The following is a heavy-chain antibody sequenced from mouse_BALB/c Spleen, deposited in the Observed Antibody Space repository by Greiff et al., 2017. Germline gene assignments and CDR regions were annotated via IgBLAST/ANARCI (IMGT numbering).Heavy chain of an antibody. CDR2: ISSGSSTI. CDR1: GFTFSSFG. D-gene: IGHD2-14*01. Sequence: EVKLVESGGGLVQPGGSRKLSCAASGFTFSSFGMHWVRQAPEKGLEWVAYISSGSSTIYYADTVKGRFTISRDNPKNTLFLQMTSLRSEDTAMYYCARYRYEMDYWGQGTSVTVSS. V-gene: IGHV5-17*02. J-gene: IGHJ4*01. CDR3: ARYRYEMDY.